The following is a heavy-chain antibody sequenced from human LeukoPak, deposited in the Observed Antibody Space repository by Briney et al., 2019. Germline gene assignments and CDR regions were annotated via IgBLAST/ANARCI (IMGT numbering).Heavy chain of an antibody. CDR2: ISTSGDTT. D-gene: IGHD2/OR15-2a*01. CDR1: GFTFSTYA. Sequence: GESLRLSCAASGFTFSTYAMHWVRQAPGKGLEWVSIISTSGDTTYYAGSVKGRFTISRDNSKNTLFLQMNSLRAEDTAVYYCVRGSPLSYYFDYWGQGTLVTVSS. CDR3: VRGSPLSYYFDY. J-gene: IGHJ4*02. V-gene: IGHV3-23*01.